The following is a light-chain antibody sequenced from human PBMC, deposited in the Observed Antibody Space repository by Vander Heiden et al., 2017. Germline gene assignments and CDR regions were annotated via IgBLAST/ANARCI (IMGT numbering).Light chain of an antibody. V-gene: IGLV2-14*03. Sequence: SALTPPASVSGSPGQSITICCTGPSSDVGGYNYVSWYQQHPGKAPKLMIYDVSNRPSGVSNRFSGSKSGNTASLTISGRQAEDEADYYCSSYTSSSTLVFGGGTKLTVL. J-gene: IGLJ2*01. CDR2: DVS. CDR1: SSDVGGYNY. CDR3: SSYTSSSTLV.